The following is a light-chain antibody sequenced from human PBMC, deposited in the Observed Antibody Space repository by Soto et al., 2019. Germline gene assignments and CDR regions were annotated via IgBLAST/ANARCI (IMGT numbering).Light chain of an antibody. CDR2: AAS. J-gene: IGKJ4*01. CDR3: QQLNSYPLT. Sequence: DLQLTQAPSFLSAPVGDRVTITCRASQGISTYLVWYQQKPGKAPKLLIYAASTLQSGVPSRFSGSGSGTEFTLTISSLQPEDFATYYCQQLNSYPLTFGGGTKVEIK. V-gene: IGKV1-9*01. CDR1: QGISTY.